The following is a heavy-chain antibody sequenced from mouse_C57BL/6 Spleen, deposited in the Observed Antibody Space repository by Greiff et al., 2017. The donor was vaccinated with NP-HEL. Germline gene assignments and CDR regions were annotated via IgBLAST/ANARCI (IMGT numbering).Heavy chain of an antibody. CDR3: TNLITTVVEDY. D-gene: IGHD1-1*01. V-gene: IGHV1-15*01. CDR2: IDPETGGT. Sequence: VQLVESGAELVRPGASVTLSCKASGYTFTDYEMHWVKQTPVHGLEWIGAIDPETGGTAYNQKFKGKAILTADKSSSTAYMELRSLTSEDSAVYYCTNLITTVVEDYWGQGTSVTVSS. J-gene: IGHJ4*01. CDR1: GYTFTDYE.